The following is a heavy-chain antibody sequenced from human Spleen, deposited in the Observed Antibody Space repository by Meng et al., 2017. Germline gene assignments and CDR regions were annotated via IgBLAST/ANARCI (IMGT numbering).Heavy chain of an antibody. V-gene: IGHV1-2*02. Sequence: ASVKVSCKASGYDFTNYFIQWVRQAPGKGLEWMGGINPSSGATKLAQKFQGRVTMTRDTSMSAVYMELTSLKSDDTAVYYCARSIAVAGTIVNAFDIWGQGTMVTVSS. J-gene: IGHJ3*02. CDR3: ARSIAVAGTIVNAFDI. CDR1: GYDFTNYF. D-gene: IGHD6-19*01. CDR2: INPSSGAT.